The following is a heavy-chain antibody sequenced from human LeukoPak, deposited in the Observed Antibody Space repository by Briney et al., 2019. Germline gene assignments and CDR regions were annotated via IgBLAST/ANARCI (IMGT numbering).Heavy chain of an antibody. D-gene: IGHD5-12*01. CDR3: ARCEVATSNAFDI. Sequence: IPSETLSLTCTVSGGSISSYYWSWIRQPPGKGLEWIGYIYYSGSTYYNPSLKSRVTISVDTSKNQFSLKLSSVTAADTAVYYCARCEVATSNAFDIWGQGTMVTVSS. CDR2: IYYSGST. V-gene: IGHV4-59*04. CDR1: GGSISSYY. J-gene: IGHJ3*02.